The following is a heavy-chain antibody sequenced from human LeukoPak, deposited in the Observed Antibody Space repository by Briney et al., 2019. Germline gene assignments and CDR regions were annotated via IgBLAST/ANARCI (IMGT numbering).Heavy chain of an antibody. J-gene: IGHJ5*01. CDR1: GFTFSTYA. D-gene: IGHD2-2*01. CDR2: ISASGGTT. V-gene: IGHV3-23*01. Sequence: PGGSLRLSGAASGFTFSTYAMSWVRQAPGKGLEWVSAISASGGTTYYADSVKGRFTISRDNSKNTLYLQMNSLRAEDTAVYYCAKEPREYCSSTSCPNWFDSWGQGTLVTVSS. CDR3: AKEPREYCSSTSCPNWFDS.